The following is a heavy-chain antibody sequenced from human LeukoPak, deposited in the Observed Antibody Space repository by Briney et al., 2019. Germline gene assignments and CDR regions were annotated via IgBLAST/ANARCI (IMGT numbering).Heavy chain of an antibody. CDR1: GFTLSDYY. V-gene: IGHV3-11*01. CDR2: ISSSGSTI. CDR3: ARAPYYYGSGSYVDV. D-gene: IGHD3-10*01. Sequence: GGSLRLSCAASGFTLSDYYMSWIRQAPGKGLEWVSYISSSGSTIYYADSVKGRFTISRDNAKNSLYLQMNSLRAEDTAVYYCARAPYYYGSGSYVDVWGQGTTVTVSS. J-gene: IGHJ6*02.